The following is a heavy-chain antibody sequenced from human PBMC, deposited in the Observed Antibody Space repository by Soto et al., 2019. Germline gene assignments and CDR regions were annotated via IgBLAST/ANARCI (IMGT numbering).Heavy chain of an antibody. CDR3: ARDLDAAGSYYTDY. J-gene: IGHJ4*02. CDR2: ISPYKGNT. V-gene: IGHV1-18*01. D-gene: IGHD3-10*01. CDR1: GYTFSSIG. Sequence: QIQLVQSGAEVKKPGASVKVSCKASGYTFSSIGISWVRQAPGQGLEWMGWISPYKGNTHYAQELQGRVTMTTDTSTSTADMELRSLRSDDTAVYYCARDLDAAGSYYTDYWGQGTLVTVSS.